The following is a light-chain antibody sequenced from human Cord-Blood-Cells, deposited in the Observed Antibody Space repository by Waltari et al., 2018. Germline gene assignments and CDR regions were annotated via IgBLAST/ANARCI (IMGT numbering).Light chain of an antibody. V-gene: IGLV2-23*02. CDR2: EVS. J-gene: IGLJ1*01. CDR3: CSYAGSSTLYV. Sequence: QSALPQPASVSGSPGQSITLSCTGTRRDVGSYNLFSWYQHHPGKAPKLMIYEVSKRPSGVSNRFSGSKSGNTASLTISGLQAEDEADYYCCSYAGSSTLYVFGTGTKVTVL. CDR1: RRDVGSYNL.